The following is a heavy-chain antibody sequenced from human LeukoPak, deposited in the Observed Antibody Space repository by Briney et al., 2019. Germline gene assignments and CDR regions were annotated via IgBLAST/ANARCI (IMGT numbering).Heavy chain of an antibody. CDR3: ATYDMATIYFQS. CDR2: IDTRGNT. Sequence: SETLSLTCDVYGGSLSGSYWTWIRQSPGKGLERVGEIDTRGNTNYSPSLKSRLTMSIDTSQKRFTLKLKSVTAADTAVYFCATYDMATIYFQSWGQGTLVTVSS. J-gene: IGHJ4*02. CDR1: GGSLSGSY. D-gene: IGHD5-24*01. V-gene: IGHV4-34*01.